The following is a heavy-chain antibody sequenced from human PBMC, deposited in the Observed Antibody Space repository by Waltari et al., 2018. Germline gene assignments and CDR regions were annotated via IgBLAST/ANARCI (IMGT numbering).Heavy chain of an antibody. J-gene: IGHJ4*02. CDR3: AIGGVETSWYWRY. Sequence: EVQVVESGGGLVQPGWSLRLSCAASGFPFRSSWMTWVRQAPGKGLEWVANIKTDGSETYYVDSVKGRFTISRDNTKNSLYLQMSSLRAEDTAVYYCAIGGVETSWYWRYWGQGTLVTVSS. CDR1: GFPFRSSW. V-gene: IGHV3-7*01. D-gene: IGHD6-13*01. CDR2: IKTDGSET.